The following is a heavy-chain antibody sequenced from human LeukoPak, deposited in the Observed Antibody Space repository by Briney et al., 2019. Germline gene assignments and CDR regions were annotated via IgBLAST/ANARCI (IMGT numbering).Heavy chain of an antibody. J-gene: IGHJ4*02. CDR1: GFPFTSYA. D-gene: IGHD3-22*01. V-gene: IGHV1-3*03. CDR3: AVGDYYYDTRFDY. CDR2: VNADNSNT. Sequence: GASVKVSCKASGFPFTSYAIHWVRQAPGQGLEWMGWVNADNSNTKYSQEFQGRVTITRDTSASTAYMDLNSLRSEDMAVYYCAVGDYYYDTRFDYWGQGTLVTVSS.